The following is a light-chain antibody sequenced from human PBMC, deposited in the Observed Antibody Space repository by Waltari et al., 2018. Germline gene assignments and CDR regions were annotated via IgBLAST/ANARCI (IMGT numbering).Light chain of an antibody. CDR1: QTVRTTY. J-gene: IGKJ4*01. CDR2: GAS. V-gene: IGKV3-20*01. Sequence: EIVLTQSPRTLSLSPGQRATLSCRASQTVRTTYLAWYQQKPGQAPTLLIYGASSRATGVPGGFSGSGSGADFSLTISSLEPEDFAVYYCQQYDISPLTFGGGTKVEIK. CDR3: QQYDISPLT.